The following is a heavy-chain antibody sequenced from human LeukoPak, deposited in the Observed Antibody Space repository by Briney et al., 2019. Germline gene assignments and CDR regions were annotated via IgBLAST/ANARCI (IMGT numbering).Heavy chain of an antibody. J-gene: IGHJ6*03. CDR2: IYPGDSDT. Sequence: GESLKISCKGSGFSFTDYWIVWVRQMSGKGLEWMGIIYPGDSDTRYSPSFLGQVTISADKSISTAYLQWSSLKASDTAMYYCARRAYTYGRYYMDVWGKGTTVTVSS. CDR1: GFSFTDYW. D-gene: IGHD5-18*01. V-gene: IGHV5-51*01. CDR3: ARRAYTYGRYYMDV.